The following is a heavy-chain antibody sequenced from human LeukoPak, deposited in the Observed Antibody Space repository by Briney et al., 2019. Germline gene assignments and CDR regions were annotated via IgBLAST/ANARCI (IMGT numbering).Heavy chain of an antibody. D-gene: IGHD1-14*01. Sequence: GGSLRLSCAASGFTVSSNYMSWVRQAPGKGLEWVSVIYSGGSSYYADSVKGRFTISRDNSKNTVYLQMNSLRAEDTAVYYCASVGTPNYYYYGMDVWGQGTTVTVSS. CDR3: ASVGTPNYYYYGMDV. CDR1: GFTVSSNY. J-gene: IGHJ6*02. CDR2: IYSGGSS. V-gene: IGHV3-66*01.